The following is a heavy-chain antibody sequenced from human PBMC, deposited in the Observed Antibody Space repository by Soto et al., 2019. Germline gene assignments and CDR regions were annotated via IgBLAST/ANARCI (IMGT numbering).Heavy chain of an antibody. D-gene: IGHD2-2*02. CDR1: GFTFSNYA. CDR2: ISVGGSA. CDR3: AKRAPDTYYFDY. V-gene: IGHV3-23*01. J-gene: IGHJ4*02. Sequence: EVQLLESGGGLIQSGGSLRLSCAVSGFTFSNYAMSWVRQAPGKGLEWVSTISVGGSAFYADSVKGRFTISRDNSKNTLFLQMNSLRAEDTALYHCAKRAPDTYYFDYWGQGTLVTVS.